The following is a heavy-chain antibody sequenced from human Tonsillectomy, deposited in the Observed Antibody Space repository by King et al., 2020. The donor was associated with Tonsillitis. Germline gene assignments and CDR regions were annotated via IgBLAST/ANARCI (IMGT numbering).Heavy chain of an antibody. CDR3: ARDPGWFGELGFDY. Sequence: QLQESGPGLVKPSQTLSLTCTVSGGSISSGSYYWSWIRQPAGKGLEWIGRIYSSGSTNYNPSLKSRVTMSVDTSKNQFSLKLSSVTAADTAVYYCARDPGWFGELGFDYWGQGTLVTVSS. J-gene: IGHJ4*02. CDR1: GGSISSGSYY. CDR2: IYSSGST. D-gene: IGHD3-10*01. V-gene: IGHV4-61*02.